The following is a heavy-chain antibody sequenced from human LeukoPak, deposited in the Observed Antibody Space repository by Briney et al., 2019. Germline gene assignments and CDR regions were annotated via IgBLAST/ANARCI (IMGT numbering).Heavy chain of an antibody. V-gene: IGHV3-30*02. D-gene: IGHD5-12*01. CDR1: GFTFSSFA. J-gene: IGHJ6*02. CDR3: AKQLTDIVATIYYYGMDV. Sequence: GGSLRLSCAASGFTFSSFAMHWVRQAPGKGPEWVALIWYDGTNKYYADSVRGRFTISRDNSKNTLYLQMNSLRAEDTAVYYCAKQLTDIVATIYYYGMDVWGQGTTVTVSS. CDR2: IWYDGTNK.